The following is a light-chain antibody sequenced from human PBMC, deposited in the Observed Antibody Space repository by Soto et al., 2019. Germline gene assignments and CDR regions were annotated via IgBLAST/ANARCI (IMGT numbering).Light chain of an antibody. V-gene: IGKV2-28*01. CDR1: QSLLHSNGYNY. CDR3: MQALQTAPT. CDR2: LGS. J-gene: IGKJ2*01. Sequence: DIVMTQSPLSLPVAPGEPASISCRSSQSLLHSNGYNYLDWYLQKPGQSPQLLIYLGSNRAPGVPDRFGGSGSGTDFTLKISRVEAEDVGVYYCMQALQTAPTFGQGTKLEIK.